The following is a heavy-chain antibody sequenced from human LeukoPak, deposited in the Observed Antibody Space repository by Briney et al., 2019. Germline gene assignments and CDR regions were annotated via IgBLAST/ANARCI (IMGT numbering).Heavy chain of an antibody. Sequence: PGGSLRLSCAASGFTFKNYDMTWVRQAPGRGLEWVANIKEDGSEKNYVDSVKGRFTISRDNAKNSVYLLLNSLTPEDTAVYYCARDLRAGGTWSYGVYFDLWGRGTLVTVSS. D-gene: IGHD4-17*01. J-gene: IGHJ2*01. CDR2: IKEDGSEK. CDR3: ARDLRAGGTWSYGVYFDL. V-gene: IGHV3-7*01. CDR1: GFTFKNYD.